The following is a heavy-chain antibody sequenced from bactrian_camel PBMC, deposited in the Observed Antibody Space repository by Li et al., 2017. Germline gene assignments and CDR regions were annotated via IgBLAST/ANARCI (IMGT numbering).Heavy chain of an antibody. CDR2: LTRDGTI. J-gene: IGHJ4*01. V-gene: IGHV3S53*01. Sequence: VQLVESGGGSVQAGGSLTLSCVGTGYDFSSFGMGWYRKTPEFEREMVSVLTRDGTIMYQTSVEGRFTVSRDNGKNTLYLQMNDLKTEDTAVYYCAADRRSEPLFGMGNPAYWGQGTQVTVS. CDR3: AADRRSEPLFGMGNPAY. D-gene: IGHD3*01. CDR1: GYDFSSFG.